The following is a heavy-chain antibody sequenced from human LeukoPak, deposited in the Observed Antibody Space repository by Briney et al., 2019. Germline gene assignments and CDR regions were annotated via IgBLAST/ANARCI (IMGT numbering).Heavy chain of an antibody. V-gene: IGHV4-59*08. D-gene: IGHD6-13*01. Sequence: TSETLSLTCTVSGGSISTYYWSWIRQPPGKGLEWIGYIYYSGSINYNPSLKSRVTISVDTSKNQFSLKLSSVTAADTAVYYCARGESGFSSNWWGYWGQGTLVTVSS. CDR3: ARGESGFSSNWWGY. CDR2: IYYSGSI. CDR1: GGSISTYY. J-gene: IGHJ4*02.